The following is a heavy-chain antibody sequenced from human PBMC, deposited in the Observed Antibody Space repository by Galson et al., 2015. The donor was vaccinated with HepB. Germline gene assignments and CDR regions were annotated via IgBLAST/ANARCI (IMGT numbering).Heavy chain of an antibody. V-gene: IGHV1-46*01. Sequence: SVKVSCKASGYTFTSYCMHWVRQAPGQGLEWMGIINPSGGSTSYAQKFQGRVTMTRDTSTSTVYMELSSLRSEDTAVYYCASDGYTTKTKKKSLDYWGQGTLVTVSS. J-gene: IGHJ4*02. D-gene: IGHD5-24*01. CDR1: GYTFTSYC. CDR3: ASDGYTTKTKKKSLDY. CDR2: INPSGGST.